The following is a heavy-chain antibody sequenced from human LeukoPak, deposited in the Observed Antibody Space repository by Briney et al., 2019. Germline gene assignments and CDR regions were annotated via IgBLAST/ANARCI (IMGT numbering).Heavy chain of an antibody. CDR1: GGSISSYY. J-gene: IGHJ4*02. Sequence: PSETLSLTCTVSGGSISSYYWSWIRQPAGKGLEWIGRIYTTGSTNYNPSLKSRVTMSVDTSKNQFSLSLTSVTAADTAVYYCARDRTYGGNSGFDYWGQGTLVTVSS. CDR3: ARDRTYGGNSGFDY. CDR2: IYTTGST. V-gene: IGHV4-4*07. D-gene: IGHD4-23*01.